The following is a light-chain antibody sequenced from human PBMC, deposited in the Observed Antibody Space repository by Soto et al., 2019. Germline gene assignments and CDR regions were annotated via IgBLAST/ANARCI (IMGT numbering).Light chain of an antibody. J-gene: IGKJ1*01. V-gene: IGKV3-15*01. CDR1: RSVSSN. Sequence: ERVMTQSPATLSVSPGERATLSCRASRSVSSNLAWYQQAPGQAPRLLIYGVSTRATGIPVRFSGSGSGTEFTLTISSLQSEDFVVYYCQQYNDWPPTWTFGQGTKV. CDR2: GVS. CDR3: QQYNDWPPTWT.